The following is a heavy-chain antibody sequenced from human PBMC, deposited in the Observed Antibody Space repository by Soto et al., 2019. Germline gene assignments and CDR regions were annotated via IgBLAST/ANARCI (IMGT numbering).Heavy chain of an antibody. CDR1: GFTFSSYA. CDR2: ISGSGGST. D-gene: IGHD6-13*01. Sequence: PGGSLRLSCAASGFTFSSYAMSWVRQAPGKGLEWVSAISGSGGSTYYADSVKGRFTISRDNSKNTLYLQMNSLRAEDTAVYYCATGPGYSSRWFDNWGQGTLVTVSS. J-gene: IGHJ5*02. V-gene: IGHV3-23*01. CDR3: ATGPGYSSRWFDN.